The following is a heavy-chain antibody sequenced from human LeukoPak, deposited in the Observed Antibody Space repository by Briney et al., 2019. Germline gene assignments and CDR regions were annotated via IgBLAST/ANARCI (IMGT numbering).Heavy chain of an antibody. J-gene: IGHJ4*02. Sequence: GGSLRLSCAASGFTFSSYAMSWVRQAPGKGLEWVSAISGSGGSTYYSDSVKGRFTISRDNSKNTLYLQLNNLRAEDTAVYYCARASIAAAGYYFDYWGQGTLVTVSS. CDR2: ISGSGGST. V-gene: IGHV3-23*01. CDR1: GFTFSSYA. D-gene: IGHD6-13*01. CDR3: ARASIAAAGYYFDY.